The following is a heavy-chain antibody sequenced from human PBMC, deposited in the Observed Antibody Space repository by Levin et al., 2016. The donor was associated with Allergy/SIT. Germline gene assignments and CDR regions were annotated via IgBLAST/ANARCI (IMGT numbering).Heavy chain of an antibody. CDR3: AKSPIGIFGVVIILGYFDY. J-gene: IGHJ4*02. CDR2: ISGSGGST. CDR1: GFTFSSYA. D-gene: IGHD3-3*01. V-gene: IGHV3-23*01. Sequence: GESLKISCAASGFTFSSYAMSWVRQAPGKGLEWVSAISGSGGSTYYADSVKGRFTISRDNSKNTLYLQMNSLRAEDTAVYYCAKSPIGIFGVVIILGYFDYWGQGTLVTVSS.